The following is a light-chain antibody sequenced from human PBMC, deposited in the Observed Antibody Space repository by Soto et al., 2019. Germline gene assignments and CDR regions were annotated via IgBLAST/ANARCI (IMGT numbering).Light chain of an antibody. CDR1: SSNIGAGYD. CDR2: GNT. V-gene: IGLV1-40*01. Sequence: QSVLTQPPSVSGAPGQRVTISCTGSSSNIGAGYDVHWYQQLPGRAPKLLIYGNTNRTSGVPDRFSGSKSGTSASLAITGLQADDEADYYCLSFDSSLSVVFGGGTKLTVL. J-gene: IGLJ2*01. CDR3: LSFDSSLSVV.